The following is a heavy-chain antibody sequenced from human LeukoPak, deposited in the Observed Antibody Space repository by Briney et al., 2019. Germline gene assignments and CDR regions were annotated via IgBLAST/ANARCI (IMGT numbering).Heavy chain of an antibody. CDR3: ASRAGTMVRGVIIAGRFDP. V-gene: IGHV4-39*01. CDR1: GGSISSSSYY. CDR2: IYYSGST. J-gene: IGHJ5*02. Sequence: SETLSLTCTVSGGSISSSSYYWGRIRQPPGKGPEWIVSIYYSGSTYYNPSLKSRVTISVDTSKNQFSLKLSSVTAADTAVYYCASRAGTMVRGVIIAGRFDPWGQGTLVTVSS. D-gene: IGHD3-10*01.